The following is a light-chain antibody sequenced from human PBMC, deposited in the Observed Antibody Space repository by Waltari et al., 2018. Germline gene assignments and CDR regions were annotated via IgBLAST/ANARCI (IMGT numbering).Light chain of an antibody. CDR1: ESVAVSY. CDR2: GAF. Sequence: IVLTQSPGTLSLSPGESATLSCMASESVAVSYLAWYQQKPGQAPRHLIYGAFSSDTWIPHRFSGSGSGADFTLTISRLEPEDFAVYYCQQYGGSPWSFGQGTKGEIK. J-gene: IGKJ1*01. CDR3: QQYGGSPWS. V-gene: IGKV3-20*01.